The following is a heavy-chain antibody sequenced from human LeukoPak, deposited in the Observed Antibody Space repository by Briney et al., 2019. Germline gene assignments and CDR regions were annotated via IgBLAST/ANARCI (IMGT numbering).Heavy chain of an antibody. CDR1: GGTFSSYA. CDR2: IIPIFGTA. J-gene: IGHJ4*02. V-gene: IGHV1-69*13. CDR3: AREAPRAYYYDSSGSYSY. Sequence: ASVKVSCKASGGTFSSYAISWVRQAPGRGLEWMGGIIPIFGTANYAQKFQGRVTITADESTSTAYMELSSLRSEDTAVYYCAREAPRAYYYDSSGSYSYWGQGTLVTVSS. D-gene: IGHD3-22*01.